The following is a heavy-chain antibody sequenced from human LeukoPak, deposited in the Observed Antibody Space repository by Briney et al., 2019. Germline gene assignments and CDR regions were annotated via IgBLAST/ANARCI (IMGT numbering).Heavy chain of an antibody. CDR3: ARGDIASYYYSLEV. CDR1: GFTFSDYY. CDR2: ISSTGATI. Sequence: PGRSLRLSCVASGFTFSDYYMTWIRQSPGKGLEWVSYISSTGATIYYADSVKGRFTISRDNAKNSLFLQMSSLRAEDTAVYYCARGDIASYYYSLEVWGTGTTVIISS. J-gene: IGHJ6*03. D-gene: IGHD5-12*01. V-gene: IGHV3-11*01.